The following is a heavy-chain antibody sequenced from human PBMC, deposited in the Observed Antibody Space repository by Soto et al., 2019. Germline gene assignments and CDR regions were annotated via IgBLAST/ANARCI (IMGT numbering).Heavy chain of an antibody. CDR2: IYYSGST. CDR1: GGSISSYY. D-gene: IGHD6-6*01. J-gene: IGHJ6*03. CDR3: ARDLRDSSSSYYYYMDV. Sequence: SETLSLTCTVSGGSISSYYWSWIRQPPGKGLEWIGYIYYSGSTNYNPSLKSRVTISVDTSKNQFSLKLSSVTAADTAVYYCARDLRDSSSSYYYYMDVWGKGTTVTVSS. V-gene: IGHV4-59*01.